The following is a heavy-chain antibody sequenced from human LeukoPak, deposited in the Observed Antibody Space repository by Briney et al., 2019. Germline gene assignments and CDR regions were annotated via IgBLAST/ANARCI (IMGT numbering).Heavy chain of an antibody. D-gene: IGHD3/OR15-3a*01. CDR3: ARVGVDLWFDP. Sequence: ASVKVSCKASGYTFTGYYIHWLRQAPGQGLEWMGRINPNSGGTNYAQKFQGRVTMTRDTSISTAYMELSRLKSGDTAMYYCARVGVDLWFDPWGQGTLVTVSS. CDR1: GYTFTGYY. CDR2: INPNSGGT. V-gene: IGHV1-2*06. J-gene: IGHJ5*02.